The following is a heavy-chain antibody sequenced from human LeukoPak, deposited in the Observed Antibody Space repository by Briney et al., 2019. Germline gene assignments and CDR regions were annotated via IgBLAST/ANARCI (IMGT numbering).Heavy chain of an antibody. CDR2: IRYDGSNK. D-gene: IGHD4/OR15-4a*01. CDR1: GFTFSRYE. J-gene: IGHJ4*02. V-gene: IGHV3-30*02. Sequence: GGSLRLSCVASGFTFSRYEMNWVRQAPGKGLEWVAFIRYDGSNKYYADSVQGRFTISRDNSKNTLYLQMSSLRAEDTAVYYCARRAGAYSHPYDYWGQGTLVTVSS. CDR3: ARRAGAYSHPYDY.